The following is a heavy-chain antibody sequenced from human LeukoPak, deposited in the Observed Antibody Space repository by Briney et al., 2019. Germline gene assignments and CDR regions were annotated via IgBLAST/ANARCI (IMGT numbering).Heavy chain of an antibody. CDR3: AKNRGEGSYYYYHMNV. V-gene: IGHV3-23*01. CDR1: GFTFSTYA. Sequence: GGSLRLSCAASGFTFSTYAMSWVRQAAGKGLEWVSLISGSGGGTYYADSVKGRFTISRDNSKNTLYLQLNSLRVEDTAVYYCAKNRGEGSYYYYHMNVWGKGTTVTVSS. CDR2: ISGSGGGT. D-gene: IGHD2/OR15-2a*01. J-gene: IGHJ6*03.